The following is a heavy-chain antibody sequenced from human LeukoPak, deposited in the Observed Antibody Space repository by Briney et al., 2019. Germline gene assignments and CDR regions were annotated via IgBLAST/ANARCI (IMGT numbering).Heavy chain of an antibody. CDR1: GYTFTSYG. V-gene: IGHV1-18*01. D-gene: IGHD3-3*01. CDR2: ISAYNGNT. CDR3: ARDKDFWSGSSYYYYGMDV. J-gene: IGHJ6*02. Sequence: ASVKVSCKASGYTFTSYGISWVRQAPGQGLEWMGWISAYNGNTNYAQKPQGRVTMTTDTSTSTAYMELRSLRSDDTAVYYCARDKDFWSGSSYYYYGMDVWGQGTTVTVSS.